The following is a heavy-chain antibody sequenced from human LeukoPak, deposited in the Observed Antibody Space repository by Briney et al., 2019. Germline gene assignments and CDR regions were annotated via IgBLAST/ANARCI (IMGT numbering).Heavy chain of an antibody. CDR3: AKDRSNFMITFGGVIANDAFDI. J-gene: IGHJ3*02. Sequence: ASVKVSCKASGYTFTSYYMHWVRQAPGQGLEWMGIINPSGCSTSDAQKFQGRVTMTRDMSTSTAYMELSSLRSEDTAVYYCAKDRSNFMITFGGVIANDAFDIWGQGTMVTVSS. CDR2: INPSGCST. D-gene: IGHD3-16*02. V-gene: IGHV1-46*01. CDR1: GYTFTSYY.